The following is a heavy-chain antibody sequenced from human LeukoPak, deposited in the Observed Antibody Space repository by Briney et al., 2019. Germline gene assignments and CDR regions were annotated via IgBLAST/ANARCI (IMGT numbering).Heavy chain of an antibody. Sequence: GGSLRLSCAASGFTFSSYAMSWVRQAPGKGLEWVSAISGSGGSTYYAGSVKGRFTISRDNSKNTLYLQMNSLRAEDTAVYYCAKDRVAAIAAAVLDYWGQGTLVTVSS. V-gene: IGHV3-23*01. CDR1: GFTFSSYA. CDR3: AKDRVAAIAAAVLDY. CDR2: ISGSGGST. J-gene: IGHJ4*02. D-gene: IGHD6-13*01.